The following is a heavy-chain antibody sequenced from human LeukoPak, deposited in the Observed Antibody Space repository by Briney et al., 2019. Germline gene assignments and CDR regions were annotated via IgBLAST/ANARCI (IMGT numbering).Heavy chain of an antibody. D-gene: IGHD6-13*01. J-gene: IGHJ4*02. Sequence: GASVKASCKASGGTFSSYAISWVRQAPGQGLEWMGGIIPIFGTANYAQKFQGRVTITADESTSTAYMELSSLRSEDTAVYYCARGIAAAGSSYWGQGTLVTVYS. CDR3: ARGIAAAGSSY. CDR2: IIPIFGTA. V-gene: IGHV1-69*01. CDR1: GGTFSSYA.